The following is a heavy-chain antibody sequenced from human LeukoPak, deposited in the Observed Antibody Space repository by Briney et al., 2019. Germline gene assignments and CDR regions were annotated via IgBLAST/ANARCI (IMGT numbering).Heavy chain of an antibody. V-gene: IGHV3-30*18. J-gene: IGHJ4*02. CDR1: GFTFRNYG. CDR3: AKEPRGYSYGWDY. Sequence: PGGSLRLSCAVSGFTFRNYGMQWVRQAPDKGPEWVAVISDDGSGKYYADSVKGRFIISRDSSKNTLYLQMNSLRPEDAAVYYCAKEPRGYSYGWDYWGQGTLVTVSS. D-gene: IGHD5-18*01. CDR2: ISDDGSGK.